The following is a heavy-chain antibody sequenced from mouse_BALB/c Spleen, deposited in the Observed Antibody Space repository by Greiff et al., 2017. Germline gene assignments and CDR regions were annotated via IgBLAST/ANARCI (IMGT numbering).Heavy chain of an antibody. Sequence: LKQPGSELVRPGASVKLSCTASGYTFTSYWMHWVKQRPGQGLEWIGNIYPGSGSTNYDEKFKSKATLTVDTSSSTAYMQLSSLTSEDSAVYYCTRGYRYDGGYAMDYWGQGTSVTVSS. J-gene: IGHJ4*01. D-gene: IGHD2-14*01. CDR3: TRGYRYDGGYAMDY. CDR2: IYPGSGST. CDR1: GYTFTSYW. V-gene: IGHV1S22*01.